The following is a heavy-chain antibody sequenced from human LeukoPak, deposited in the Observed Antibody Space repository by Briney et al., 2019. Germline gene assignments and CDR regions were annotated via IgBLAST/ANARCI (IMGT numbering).Heavy chain of an antibody. D-gene: IGHD6-19*01. Sequence: GGSLRLSCAASGFTFGSYSMNWVRQAPGKGLEWVSYISSSSSTIYYADSVKGRFTISRDNSKNTLYLQMNSLRAEDTALYYCARDLSGVGYTSGPGLYYFDYWGQGTLVTVSS. CDR1: GFTFGSYS. V-gene: IGHV3-48*01. CDR3: ARDLSGVGYTSGPGLYYFDY. CDR2: ISSSSSTI. J-gene: IGHJ4*02.